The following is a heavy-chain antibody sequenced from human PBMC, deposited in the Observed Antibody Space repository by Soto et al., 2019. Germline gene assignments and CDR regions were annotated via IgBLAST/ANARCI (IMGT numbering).Heavy chain of an antibody. D-gene: IGHD1-26*01. V-gene: IGHV4-59*01. J-gene: IGHJ3*02. CDR2: IYYSGST. Sequence: PSETLSLTCTVSGGSISSYYWSWIRQPPGKGLEWIGYIYYSGSTNYNPSLKSRVTISVDTSKNQFSLKLSSVTAADTAVYYCARERTTSDALDIWGQGTMVTVS. CDR3: ARERTTSDALDI. CDR1: GGSISSYY.